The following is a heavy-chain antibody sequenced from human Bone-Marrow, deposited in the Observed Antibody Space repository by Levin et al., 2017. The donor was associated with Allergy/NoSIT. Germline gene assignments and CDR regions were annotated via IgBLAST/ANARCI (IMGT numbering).Heavy chain of an antibody. CDR1: GFSLSTSGVC. D-gene: IGHD1-26*01. V-gene: IGHV2-70*01. CDR3: ARTPGGSGSYFFDY. J-gene: IGHJ4*02. CDR2: IDWDDDK. Sequence: SGPTLVKPPQTLTLTCAFSGFSLSTSGVCVSWIRQPPGRALEWLALIDWDDDKYYSTSLKTRLTISRDTSKNQVVLTMTNVDTVDTATYYCARTPGGSGSYFFDYWGQGALVTVSS.